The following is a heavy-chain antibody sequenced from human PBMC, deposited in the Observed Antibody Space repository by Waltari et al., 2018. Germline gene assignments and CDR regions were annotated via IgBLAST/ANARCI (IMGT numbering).Heavy chain of an antibody. V-gene: IGHV4-34*01. CDR1: GGSFSGYY. J-gene: IGHJ5*02. CDR3: ARDAGVRGVTPGWFDP. CDR2: INHSGST. D-gene: IGHD3-10*01. Sequence: QVQLQQWGAGLLKPSEPLSLTCAVYGGSFSGYYWRLIRQPPGKGLEWIGEINHSGSTNYNPSLKSRVTISVDTSKNQFSLKLSSVTAADTAVYYCARDAGVRGVTPGWFDPWGQGTLVTVSS.